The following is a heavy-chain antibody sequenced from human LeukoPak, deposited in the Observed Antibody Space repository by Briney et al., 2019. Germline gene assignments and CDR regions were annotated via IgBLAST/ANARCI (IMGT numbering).Heavy chain of an antibody. Sequence: SETLSHTSVISGDRVSSNTAASNWIRHSPTRGLECLGRTYYRSKWYNGYAVSVKSRVTINPDTSKNQFSLQLNSVAPEDTAMYYCGRTAIGGKYFDYWGQGTLVTVSS. J-gene: IGHJ4*02. CDR3: GRTAIGGKYFDY. V-gene: IGHV6-1*01. CDR2: TYYRSKWYN. D-gene: IGHD1-26*01. CDR1: GDRVSSNTAA.